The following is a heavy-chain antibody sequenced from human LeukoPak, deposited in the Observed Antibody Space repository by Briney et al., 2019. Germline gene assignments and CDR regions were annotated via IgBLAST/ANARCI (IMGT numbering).Heavy chain of an antibody. V-gene: IGHV3-48*03. J-gene: IGHJ4*02. CDR3: ARWDYGSPFDY. CDR1: GFTFSSYE. Sequence: PGGSLRLSCAASGFTFSSYEMNWVRQAPGKGLEWVSYISSSGSTIYYADSVKGRFTISRDNAKNSLYLQMNSLRAEDTAVYYCARWDYGSPFDYWGQGTLVTVPS. CDR2: ISSSGSTI. D-gene: IGHD3-10*01.